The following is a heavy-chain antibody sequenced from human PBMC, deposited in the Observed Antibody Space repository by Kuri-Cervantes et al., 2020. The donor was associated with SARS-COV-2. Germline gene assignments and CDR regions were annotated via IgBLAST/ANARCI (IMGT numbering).Heavy chain of an antibody. J-gene: IGHJ5*02. Sequence: GESLKISCKGSGYGFSTSWMHWVRQMPGKGLEWMGRIDPSDSYTDYRPSLQGHVTISVDRSINTAYMQWSDLKSSDTAVYFCARWDGFALDLWGQGTLVTVSS. CDR2: IDPSDSYT. D-gene: IGHD5-24*01. CDR3: ARWDGFALDL. V-gene: IGHV5-10-1*01. CDR1: GYGFSTSW.